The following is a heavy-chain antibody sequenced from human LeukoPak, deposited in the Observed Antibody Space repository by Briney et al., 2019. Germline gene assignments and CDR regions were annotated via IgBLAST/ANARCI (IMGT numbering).Heavy chain of an antibody. CDR1: GGSISSYY. CDR2: IYYSGST. CDR3: ARDQLWDAFDI. D-gene: IGHD5-18*01. V-gene: IGHV4-59*01. Sequence: PSETLSLTCTVSGGSISSYYWSWIRQPPGKGLEWIGYIYYSGSTNYNPSLKSRVTISVDTSKNQFSLKLSSVTAADTAVYYCARDQLWDAFDIWGQGTMVTVSS. J-gene: IGHJ3*02.